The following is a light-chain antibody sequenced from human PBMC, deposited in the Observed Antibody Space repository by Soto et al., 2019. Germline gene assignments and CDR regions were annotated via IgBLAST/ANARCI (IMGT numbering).Light chain of an antibody. Sequence: QSVLTQPHSVSGSPGQSVTISCTGTSSDVGGHNYVSWYRQYPGKAPKLLLSSVSKRPSGVPDRFSGSKSGNTASLTISGLQAEDEADYYCCSYAGSYTYVFGTGTKVTVL. V-gene: IGLV2-11*01. CDR2: SVS. CDR3: CSYAGSYTYV. CDR1: SSDVGGHNY. J-gene: IGLJ1*01.